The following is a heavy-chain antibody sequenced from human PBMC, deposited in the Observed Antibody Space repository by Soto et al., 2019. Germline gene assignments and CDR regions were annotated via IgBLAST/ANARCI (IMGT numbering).Heavy chain of an antibody. V-gene: IGHV4-59*01. J-gene: IGHJ3*02. D-gene: IGHD3-22*01. Sequence: QVQLQESGPGLVKPSETLSLTCTVSGGSISSYYWSWIRQPPGKGLEWIGYIYYSGSTNYNPSLKXXXPISVATSKNXXSXKXXSVTAADTAVYYCARDREMYYYDSSGYYFGRAFDIWGQGTMVTVSS. CDR2: IYYSGST. CDR3: ARDREMYYYDSSGYYFGRAFDI. CDR1: GGSISSYY.